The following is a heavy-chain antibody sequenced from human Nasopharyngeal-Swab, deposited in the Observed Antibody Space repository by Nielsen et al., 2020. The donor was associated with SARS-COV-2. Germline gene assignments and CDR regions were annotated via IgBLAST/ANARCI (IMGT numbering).Heavy chain of an antibody. CDR3: ARHGMAEDY. CDR2: IGAYNGNT. V-gene: IGHV1-18*01. D-gene: IGHD5-24*01. J-gene: IGHJ4*02. CDR1: VYIFTSYD. Sequence: ASVKVSCKASVYIFTSYDISWVRQARGQGLEWMGWIGAYNGNTNYAQKFQDRVTMTTDTSTSTVYMELRSLRSDDTAVYYCARHGMAEDYWGQGTLVTVSS.